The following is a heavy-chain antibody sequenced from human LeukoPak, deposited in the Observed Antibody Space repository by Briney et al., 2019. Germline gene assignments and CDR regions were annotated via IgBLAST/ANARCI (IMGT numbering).Heavy chain of an antibody. D-gene: IGHD6-19*01. Sequence: GGSLRLSCAASGFTFSSYAMSWVRQAPGKGLEWVSAISGSGGSTYYADSVKGRFTISRDNSKNTLYLQMNSLIAEDTAVYYCAKDIAVAGHYFDYWGQGTLVTVSS. CDR3: AKDIAVAGHYFDY. J-gene: IGHJ4*02. V-gene: IGHV3-23*01. CDR1: GFTFSSYA. CDR2: ISGSGGST.